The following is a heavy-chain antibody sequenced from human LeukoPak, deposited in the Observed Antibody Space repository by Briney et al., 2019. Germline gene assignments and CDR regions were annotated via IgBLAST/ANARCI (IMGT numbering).Heavy chain of an antibody. CDR1: DGSISSATYY. Sequence: SETLSLTCTVSDGSISSATYYWGWIRQPPHKGLDWIGSFFYTGSTYYSPSLKSRVTISVDTSKNQFSLKLSSVTAADTAVYYCARMGRDHDSPRCSSTSCTRGGYYMDVWGKGTTVTVSS. J-gene: IGHJ6*03. V-gene: IGHV4-39*01. CDR2: FFYTGST. CDR3: ARMGRDHDSPRCSSTSCTRGGYYMDV. D-gene: IGHD2-2*01.